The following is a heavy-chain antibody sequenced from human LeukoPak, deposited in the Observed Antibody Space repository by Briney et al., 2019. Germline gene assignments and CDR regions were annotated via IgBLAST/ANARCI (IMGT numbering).Heavy chain of an antibody. Sequence: QPGGSLRLSCAASGFTFSSYSMNWVRQAPGKGLGWVSYISSSSSTIYYADSVKGRFTISRDNAKNSLYLQMNSLRAEDTAVYYCARSGPNWGSRDYYYYMDVWGKGTTVTVSS. D-gene: IGHD7-27*01. V-gene: IGHV3-48*04. CDR3: ARSGPNWGSRDYYYYMDV. J-gene: IGHJ6*03. CDR2: ISSSSSTI. CDR1: GFTFSSYS.